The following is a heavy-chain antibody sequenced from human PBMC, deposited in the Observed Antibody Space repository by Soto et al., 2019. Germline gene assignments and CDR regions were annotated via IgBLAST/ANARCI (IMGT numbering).Heavy chain of an antibody. Sequence: SETLSLTCSVSGGSINYNSYYWGWIRQPPGKGLEWVGGIFYTGTTYCSPSLKDRVTISVDTSKNSFSLNLTSVTAADTAVYFCARLVVVAPVANAWGQGTLVTVSS. J-gene: IGHJ5*02. V-gene: IGHV4-39*02. CDR1: GGSINYNSYY. D-gene: IGHD2-2*01. CDR3: ARLVVVAPVANA. CDR2: IFYTGTT.